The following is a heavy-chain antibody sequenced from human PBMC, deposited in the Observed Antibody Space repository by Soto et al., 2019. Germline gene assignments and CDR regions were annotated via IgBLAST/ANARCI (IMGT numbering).Heavy chain of an antibody. J-gene: IGHJ4*02. CDR3: VRDLNGDFYY. CDR2: INGYGHGA. CDR1: GYSFTTYG. V-gene: IGHV1-18*01. Sequence: QVQLVQSGAEVRQPGASVKVSCKASGYSFTTYGMSWVRQAPGQGLEYMGWINGYGHGAKYVQRFQGRFTMTTDTYTNTVYMDLRSLTSDDTVVYYCVRDLNGDFYYWGQGTVVIVSP. D-gene: IGHD3-10*01.